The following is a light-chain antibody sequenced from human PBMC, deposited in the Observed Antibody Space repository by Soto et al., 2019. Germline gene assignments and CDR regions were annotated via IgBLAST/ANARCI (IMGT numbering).Light chain of an antibody. V-gene: IGKV4-1*01. CDR1: QNLLSTSNNKNS. J-gene: IGKJ2*01. Sequence: DIVMTQSPDSLAVSLGERATINCKSSQNLLSTSNNKNSLAWYQQKPGQPPKLLIYWASSRESGVPDRFSGSGSATDFTLTISNLQAEDVAVYYCQQYYSPPRYTFGQGTKLEIK. CDR3: QQYYSPPRYT. CDR2: WAS.